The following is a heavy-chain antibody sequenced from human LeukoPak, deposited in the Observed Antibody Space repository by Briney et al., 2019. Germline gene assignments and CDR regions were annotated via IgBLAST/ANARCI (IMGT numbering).Heavy chain of an antibody. CDR1: GGSISSRGYY. Sequence: PSETLSLTCTVSGGSISSRGYYWGWIRQPPGKGLEWIGSIYDSGYTYYNPSLKSRVTISVDTYKNQFSLRLRSVTAADTAVYYCASHSGGPSDYWDQGTLVTVSS. J-gene: IGHJ4*02. CDR2: IYDSGYT. D-gene: IGHD3-16*01. V-gene: IGHV4-39*01. CDR3: ASHSGGPSDY.